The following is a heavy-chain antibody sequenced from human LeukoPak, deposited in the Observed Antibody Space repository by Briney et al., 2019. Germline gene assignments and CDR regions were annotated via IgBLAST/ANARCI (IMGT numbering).Heavy chain of an antibody. D-gene: IGHD3-22*01. CDR3: ARGPLSYYDSSGYIDY. Sequence: SETLSLTCAVYGGSFSGYYWSWIRQPPGEGLEWIGYIYYSGSTNYNPSLKSRVTISVDTSKNQFSLKLSSVTAADTAVYYCARGPLSYYDSSGYIDYWGQGTLVTVSS. J-gene: IGHJ4*02. V-gene: IGHV4-59*01. CDR2: IYYSGST. CDR1: GGSFSGYY.